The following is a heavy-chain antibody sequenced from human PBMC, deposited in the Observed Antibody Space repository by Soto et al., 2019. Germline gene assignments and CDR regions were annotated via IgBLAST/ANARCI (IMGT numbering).Heavy chain of an antibody. J-gene: IGHJ5*02. Sequence: SETLSLTCTVSGGSISSGDYYWGWIRQPPGRGLEWIGYIYYSGSTYYNPSLKSRVTISVDTSKNQFSLKLSSVTAADTAVYYCARGFFYCSGGSCYWFDPWGQGTLVTVSS. D-gene: IGHD2-15*01. CDR1: GGSISSGDYY. V-gene: IGHV4-30-4*01. CDR3: ARGFFYCSGGSCYWFDP. CDR2: IYYSGST.